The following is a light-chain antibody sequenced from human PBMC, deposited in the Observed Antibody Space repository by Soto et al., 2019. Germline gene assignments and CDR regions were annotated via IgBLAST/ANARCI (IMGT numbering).Light chain of an antibody. V-gene: IGKV3-15*01. CDR1: QSVSSY. Sequence: EIVMTQSPATLSVSPGESATLSCRASQSVSSYLAWYQQKPGQAPRRLIYDASNRATGIPARFSGSGSGTEFTLTISSLQSEDFAVYYCQQYNNWPPWTFGQGTKVDIK. J-gene: IGKJ1*01. CDR3: QQYNNWPPWT. CDR2: DAS.